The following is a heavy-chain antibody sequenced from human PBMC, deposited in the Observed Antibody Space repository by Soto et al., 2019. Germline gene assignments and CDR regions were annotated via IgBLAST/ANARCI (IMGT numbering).Heavy chain of an antibody. J-gene: IGHJ6*02. V-gene: IGHV1-69*01. D-gene: IGHD2-2*01. CDR3: ARGPSPGRGVVPAAIHDYYYDGMDV. Sequence: QVQLVQSGAEVQKPGSSVKVSCKASGGTFSSSAISWVRQAPGQGLEWMGGIIPIFGTANYAQKFQGRVTITADESTSTAYRELSSLRSEDTAVYYCARGPSPGRGVVPAAIHDYYYDGMDVWGQGTTVTVSS. CDR1: GGTFSSSA. CDR2: IIPIFGTA.